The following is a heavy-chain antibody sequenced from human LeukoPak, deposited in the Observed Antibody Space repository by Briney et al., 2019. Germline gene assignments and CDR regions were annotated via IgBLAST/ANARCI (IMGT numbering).Heavy chain of an antibody. D-gene: IGHD3-3*01. J-gene: IGHJ4*02. CDR1: GFTFSNAG. CDR2: IKSKTDGGTT. CDR3: TTDPVLRFLEWLLLDFDY. Sequence: GGSLRLSCAASGFTFSNAGMGWVRQAPGKGLEWVGRIKSKTDGGTTDYAEPVKVRITSSSDDSKNTLYLQMNSLKTEDTAVYYCTTDPVLRFLEWLLLDFDYWGQGTLVTVSS. V-gene: IGHV3-15*01.